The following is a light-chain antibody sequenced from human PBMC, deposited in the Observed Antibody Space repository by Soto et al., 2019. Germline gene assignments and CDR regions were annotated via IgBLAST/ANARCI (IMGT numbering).Light chain of an antibody. Sequence: DIQMTQSPSSLSASVGDRVTITCRASQGIRNELGWYQQKPGKAPKRLIYAASSLQSGVPSRFSGTGSGTEFTFSITSLQPEDFGTYYCQQSYNTPRTFGQGTKVDI. CDR2: AAS. J-gene: IGKJ1*01. V-gene: IGKV1-17*01. CDR1: QGIRNE. CDR3: QQSYNTPRT.